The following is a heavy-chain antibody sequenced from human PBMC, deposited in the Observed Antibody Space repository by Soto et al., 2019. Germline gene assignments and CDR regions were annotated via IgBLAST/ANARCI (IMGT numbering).Heavy chain of an antibody. CDR1: GGTFSNYA. Sequence: QVQLVQSGAEVKKPGSSVKVSCRASGGTFSNYAISWVRQAPGQGLQWMGGIIPMLGTAKYSQRFQGRVTITAEEATSTVYMELPRLKSDDTAVYYCQTLVIPPAPGGYNVMDVGGQGTMVSVSS. CDR2: IIPMLGTA. V-gene: IGHV1-69*01. CDR3: QTLVIPPAPGGYNVMDV. J-gene: IGHJ6*02. D-gene: IGHD2-2*01.